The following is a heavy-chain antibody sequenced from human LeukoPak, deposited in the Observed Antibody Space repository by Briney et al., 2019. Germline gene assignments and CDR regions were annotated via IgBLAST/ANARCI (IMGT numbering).Heavy chain of an antibody. CDR2: ISAYNGNT. D-gene: IGHD3-10*01. V-gene: IGHV1-18*04. J-gene: IGHJ4*02. CDR1: GYTFTGYY. CDR3: AREFPTHYGSGNSYYFDY. Sequence: GASVKVSCKASGYTFTGYYMHWVRQAPGQGLEWMGWISAYNGNTNYAQKLQGRVTMTTDTSTSTAYMELRSLRSDDTAVYYCAREFPTHYGSGNSYYFDYWGQGTLVTVSS.